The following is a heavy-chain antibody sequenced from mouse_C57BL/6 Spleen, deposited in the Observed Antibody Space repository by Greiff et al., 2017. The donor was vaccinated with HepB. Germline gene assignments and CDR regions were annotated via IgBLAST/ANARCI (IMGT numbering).Heavy chain of an antibody. CDR1: GFTFSNYW. V-gene: IGHV6-3*01. Sequence: DVMLVESGGGLVQPGGSMKLSCVASGFTFSNYWMNWVRQSPEKGLEWVAQIRLKSDNYATHYAESVKGRFTISRDDSKSSVYLQMNNLRAEDTGIYYCTETNYYGSSYWFAYWGQGTLVTVSA. D-gene: IGHD1-1*01. CDR2: IRLKSDNYAT. CDR3: TETNYYGSSYWFAY. J-gene: IGHJ3*01.